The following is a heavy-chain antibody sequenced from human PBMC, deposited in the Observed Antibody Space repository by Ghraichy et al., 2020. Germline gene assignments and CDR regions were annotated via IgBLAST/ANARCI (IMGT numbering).Heavy chain of an antibody. CDR2: INHSGDT. CDR1: GGSFNIYY. Sequence: SETLSLTCAVNGGSFNIYYWNWIRQPPGKGLEWIGEINHSGDTSYNSSLTSRVTISVNTFKKEFSLNLSSVTAAVTAVYYCARGLIYGSGRAWFDPWGQGTLVTVSS. CDR3: ARGLIYGSGRAWFDP. J-gene: IGHJ5*02. V-gene: IGHV4-34*01. D-gene: IGHD3-10*01.